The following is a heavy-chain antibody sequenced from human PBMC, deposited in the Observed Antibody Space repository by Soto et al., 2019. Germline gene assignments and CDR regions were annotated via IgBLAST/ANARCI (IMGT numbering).Heavy chain of an antibody. J-gene: IGHJ4*02. V-gene: IGHV1-46*01. D-gene: IGHD6-19*01. CDR3: AREASAVAGTNFDY. CDR1: GYTFTNYY. Sequence: QVQLVQSGAEVRMPGASVKVSCKASGYTFTNYYIHWVRQAPGQGLEWMGIINPSGGSTRYSPKFQGRLTTTGDTSTSTVYMELSSLRSDDTAVFYCAREASAVAGTNFDYWGQGTLVTVSS. CDR2: INPSGGST.